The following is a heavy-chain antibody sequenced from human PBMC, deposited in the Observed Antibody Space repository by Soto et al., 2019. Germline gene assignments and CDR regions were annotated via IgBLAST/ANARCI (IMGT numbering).Heavy chain of an antibody. CDR1: GFTFNNYA. CDR3: AKARPIFGVVISADYYYGLGV. D-gene: IGHD3-3*01. J-gene: IGHJ6*02. V-gene: IGHV3-30*18. Sequence: HPGGSLRLSCAVSGFTFNNYAMHWVRRAPGKGLEWVAVVSYDGSNKYHADSVKGRFTISRDNSKNTLYLQMNSLGAEDTAVYYCAKARPIFGVVISADYYYGLGVWGQGTTVTVSS. CDR2: VSYDGSNK.